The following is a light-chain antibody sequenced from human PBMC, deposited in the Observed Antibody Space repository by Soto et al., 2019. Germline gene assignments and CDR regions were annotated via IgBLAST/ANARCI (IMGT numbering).Light chain of an antibody. CDR1: QSVSSY. J-gene: IGKJ2*01. CDR3: QQRSFLYT. V-gene: IGKV3-11*01. CDR2: DAS. Sequence: EIVLTHSPATLSLSPWERATLSCRASQSVSSYLAWYQQKPGQAPRLLIYDASNRATGIPARFSGSGSGTDFTLTISSLDPEDFAIYYCQQRSFLYTFGQGTKVDIK.